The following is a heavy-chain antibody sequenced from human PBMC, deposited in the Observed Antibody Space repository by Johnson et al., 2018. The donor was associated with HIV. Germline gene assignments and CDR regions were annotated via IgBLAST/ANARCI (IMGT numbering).Heavy chain of an antibody. J-gene: IGHJ3*02. CDR2: IRYDGSNT. CDR1: GFTFNSYG. CDR3: ARVVVWIVVAHAFDI. V-gene: IGHV3-33*08. D-gene: IGHD3-22*01. Sequence: QVQLVESGGRVVQPGRSLRLSCAASGFTFNSYGMHWVRQAPGKGLEWVAFIRYDGSNTYYIESVKGRFTISRDNAKNSLYLQMNSLRAEDTAVYYCARVVVWIVVAHAFDIWGPGTMVTVSS.